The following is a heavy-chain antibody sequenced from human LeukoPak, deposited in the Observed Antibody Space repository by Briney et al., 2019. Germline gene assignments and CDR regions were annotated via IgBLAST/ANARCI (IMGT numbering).Heavy chain of an antibody. CDR1: GFTFTSYG. D-gene: IGHD3/OR15-3a*01. V-gene: IGHV3-30*02. Sequence: GGSLRLSCAASGFTFTSYGMHWVRQAPGKGLEWVAFIRYDGSNKYYADSVKGRFTISRDNSKNTLYLQMNSLRAEDTAVYYCAKEERFLDWLPDYWGQGILVTVSS. CDR3: AKEERFLDWLPDY. CDR2: IRYDGSNK. J-gene: IGHJ4*02.